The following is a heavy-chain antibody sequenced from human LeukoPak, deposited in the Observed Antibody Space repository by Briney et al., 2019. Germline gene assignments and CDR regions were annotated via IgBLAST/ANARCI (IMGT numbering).Heavy chain of an antibody. CDR3: AREGGPTAAYDAFDI. CDR2: INHSGNT. D-gene: IGHD6-13*01. Sequence: SETLSLTCAVYGESFSKYYWSWIRQPPGKGLEWIGEINHSGNTNYNPSLKSRVTISVDTSKNQFSLKMSSVTAADTAVYYCAREGGPTAAYDAFDIWGQGTMVTVSS. CDR1: GESFSKYY. V-gene: IGHV4-34*01. J-gene: IGHJ3*02.